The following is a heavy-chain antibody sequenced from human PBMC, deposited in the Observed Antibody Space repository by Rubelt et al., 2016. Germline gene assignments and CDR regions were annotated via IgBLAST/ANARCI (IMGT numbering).Heavy chain of an antibody. D-gene: IGHD5-18*01. CDR2: IWYDGSNK. Sequence: HWVRQAPGKGLEWVAVIWYDGSNKYYADSVKGRFTISRENSNNTLYLQMNSLRAEDTAVYYCARGARVDTAMVTVDYWGQGTLVTVSS. V-gene: IGHV3-33*01. CDR3: ARGARVDTAMVTVDY. J-gene: IGHJ4*02.